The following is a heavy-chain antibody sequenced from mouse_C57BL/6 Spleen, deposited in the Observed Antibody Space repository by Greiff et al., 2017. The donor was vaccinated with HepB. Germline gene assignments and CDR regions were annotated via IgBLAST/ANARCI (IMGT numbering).Heavy chain of an antibody. V-gene: IGHV1-64*01. CDR2: IHPNSGST. J-gene: IGHJ3*01. CDR3: AREEDYSNSAWFAD. CDR1: GYTFTSYW. D-gene: IGHD2-5*01. Sequence: QVQLQQPGAELVKPGASVKLSCKASGYTFTSYWMHWVKQRPGQGLEWIGMIHPNSGSTNYNEKFKSKATLTVDKSSSTAYMQLSSLTSEDSAVYYCAREEDYSNSAWFADWGQGTRVTVSA.